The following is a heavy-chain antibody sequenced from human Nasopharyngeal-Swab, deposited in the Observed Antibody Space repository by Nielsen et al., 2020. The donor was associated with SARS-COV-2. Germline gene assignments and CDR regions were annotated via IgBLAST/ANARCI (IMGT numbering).Heavy chain of an antibody. CDR1: GFTFSSFG. J-gene: IGHJ4*02. Sequence: GESLKISCAASGFTFSSFGMHWVRQAPGKGLEWVAFIAHDASNEYYGDSVKGRFSISRDSSKNTLYLQMDSLRGEDTAVYYCARDAPAHSGASYWGRGTLVTVSS. CDR3: ARDAPAHSGASY. D-gene: IGHD4-17*01. CDR2: IAHDASNE. V-gene: IGHV3-30*03.